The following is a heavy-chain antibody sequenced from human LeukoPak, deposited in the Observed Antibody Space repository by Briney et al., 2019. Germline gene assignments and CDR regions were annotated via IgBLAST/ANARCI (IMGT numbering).Heavy chain of an antibody. Sequence: GGSLSLSCAASGFPFSSYWMSWVRQAPGKGLEWVANIKQDGSEKYYVDSVKGRFTISRDNANNSLYLQVNSLRAEDTAVYYCARDRFRDYYDSSGYPLNYWGQGTLVTVSS. J-gene: IGHJ4*02. CDR3: ARDRFRDYYDSSGYPLNY. CDR2: IKQDGSEK. V-gene: IGHV3-7*01. CDR1: GFPFSSYW. D-gene: IGHD3-22*01.